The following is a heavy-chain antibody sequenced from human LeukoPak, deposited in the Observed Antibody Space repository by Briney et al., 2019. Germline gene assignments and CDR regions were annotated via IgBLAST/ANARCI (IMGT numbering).Heavy chain of an antibody. CDR2: ISGSGGGT. J-gene: IGHJ4*02. D-gene: IGHD5-12*01. V-gene: IGHV3-23*01. CDR3: AKIRGYSGYDTADY. CDR1: GFTFSSYE. Sequence: PGGSLRLSCAASGFTFSSYEMNWVRQAPGKGLEWVSAISGSGGGTYYADSVKGRFTISRDNSKNTLYLQMNSLRAEDTAVYYCAKIRGYSGYDTADYWGQGTLVTVSS.